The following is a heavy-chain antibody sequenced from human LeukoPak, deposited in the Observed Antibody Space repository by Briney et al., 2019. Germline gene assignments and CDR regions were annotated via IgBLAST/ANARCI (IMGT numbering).Heavy chain of an antibody. CDR2: IRSKANSYAT. CDR1: GFTFSGSA. D-gene: IGHD2-2*01. CDR3: ARDWVPAETYYYGMDV. J-gene: IGHJ6*02. V-gene: IGHV3-73*01. Sequence: PGGSLRLSCAASGFTFSGSAMHWVRQASGKGLEWVGRIRSKANSYATAYAASVKGRFTISRDDSKNTAYLQMNSLKTEDTAVYYCARDWVPAETYYYGMDVWGQGTTVTVSS.